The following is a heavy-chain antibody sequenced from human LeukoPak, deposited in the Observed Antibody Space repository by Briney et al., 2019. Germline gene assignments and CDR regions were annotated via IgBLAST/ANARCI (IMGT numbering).Heavy chain of an antibody. CDR2: ISPGDSDT. D-gene: IGHD5-18*01. J-gene: IGHJ2*01. CDR1: GHSFTSYL. CDR3: ARMVDTSMVSPRYWYFDL. Sequence: KLGESLKISCKVSGHSFTSYLIGWVRQVPGKGLEWMGIISPGDSDTRYSPSFQGQVTISADKSISTAYLQWSSLKASDTAMYYCARMVDTSMVSPRYWYFDLWGRGTLVTVSS. V-gene: IGHV5-51*01.